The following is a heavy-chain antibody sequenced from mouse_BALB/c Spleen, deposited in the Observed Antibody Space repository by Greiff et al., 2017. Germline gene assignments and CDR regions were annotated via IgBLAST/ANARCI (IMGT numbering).Heavy chain of an antibody. CDR1: GFTFTDYW. V-gene: IGHV6-6*02. Sequence: EVQGVESGGGLVQPGGSMKLSCVASGFTFTDYWMSWVRQSPEKGLEWVAEIRLKSNNYATHYAESVKGRFTISRDDSKNSVYLQMNNLRTEDTGIYFCTRDGNLDYWGQGTTLTVSS. CDR2: IRLKSNNYAT. CDR3: TRDGNLDY. J-gene: IGHJ2*01. D-gene: IGHD2-1*01.